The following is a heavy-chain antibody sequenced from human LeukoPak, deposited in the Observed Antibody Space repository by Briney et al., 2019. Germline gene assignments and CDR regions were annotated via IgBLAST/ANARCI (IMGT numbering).Heavy chain of an antibody. CDR3: ARNTRDGYNYLDY. D-gene: IGHD5-24*01. J-gene: IGHJ4*02. V-gene: IGHV3-11*03. Sequence: GGSLRLSCEASGFTFGDFFMNWTRQAPGRELEWISYISNSSPYADYADSVKGRFTISRDNAKNTLYLQMNSLRAEDTAVYYCARNTRDGYNYLDYWGQGTLVTVSS. CDR1: GFTFGDFF. CDR2: ISNSSPYA.